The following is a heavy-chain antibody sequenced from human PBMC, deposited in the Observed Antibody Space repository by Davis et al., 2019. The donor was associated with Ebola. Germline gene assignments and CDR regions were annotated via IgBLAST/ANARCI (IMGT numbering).Heavy chain of an antibody. CDR1: GFTFSSYA. CDR3: AKVGSQYYFDY. Sequence: GESLKISCAASGFTFSSYAMSWVRQAPGKGLEWVSAISGSGGSTYYADSVKGRFTISRDNSKNTLYLQMNSLRAEDTAVYYCAKVGSQYYFDYWGQGILVTVSS. D-gene: IGHD3-10*01. V-gene: IGHV3-23*01. J-gene: IGHJ4*02. CDR2: ISGSGGST.